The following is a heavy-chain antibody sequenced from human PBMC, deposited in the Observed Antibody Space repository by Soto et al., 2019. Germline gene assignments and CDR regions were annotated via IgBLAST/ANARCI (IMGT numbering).Heavy chain of an antibody. CDR3: ARAKHNWFDP. CDR2: IYYSGST. V-gene: IGHV4-31*03. Sequence: SETLSLTCTVSGGSISSGGYYWSWIRQHPGKGLEWIGYIYYSGSTYYNPSLKSRVTISVDTSKNQFSLKLSSVTAADTAVYYCARAKHNWFDPWGQGTRVTVSA. CDR1: GGSISSGGYY. J-gene: IGHJ5*02.